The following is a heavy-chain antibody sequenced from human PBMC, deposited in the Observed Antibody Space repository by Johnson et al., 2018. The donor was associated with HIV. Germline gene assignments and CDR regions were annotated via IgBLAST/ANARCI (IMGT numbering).Heavy chain of an antibody. J-gene: IGHJ3*02. V-gene: IGHV3-30*02. CDR2: VRHDGTNK. CDR3: AKRLGYDSRGDQFDI. Sequence: QVQLVESGGGVVQTGGSLRLSCKASGFSFSNYGMHWVRQAPGKGLECIAFVRHDGTNKYSMDSVQGRFTISRDNSKNTLSLQMNSLSVEDTAIYYCAKRLGYDSRGDQFDIWGQGTMVTVSS. D-gene: IGHD3-22*01. CDR1: GFSFSNYG.